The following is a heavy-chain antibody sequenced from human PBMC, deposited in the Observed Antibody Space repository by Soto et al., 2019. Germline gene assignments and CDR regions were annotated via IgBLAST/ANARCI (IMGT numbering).Heavy chain of an antibody. CDR2: IYWDDDK. V-gene: IGHV2-5*02. Sequence: QITLKESGPPLVKPTQTLTLTCTFSGFSLSTSGVGVGWIRQPPGKALEWLALIYWDDDKRYSPSLKSRLTITKETSKNQVVLTMTNMDPVDTATYYCAHVYGGYDNFDYWGQGTLVTVSS. D-gene: IGHD5-12*01. CDR1: GFSLSTSGVG. J-gene: IGHJ4*02. CDR3: AHVYGGYDNFDY.